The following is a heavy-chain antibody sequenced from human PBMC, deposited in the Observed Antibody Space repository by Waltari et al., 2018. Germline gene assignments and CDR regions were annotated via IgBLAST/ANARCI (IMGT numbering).Heavy chain of an antibody. V-gene: IGHV3-53*01. CDR1: GFTVSSNY. D-gene: IGHD4-17*01. Sequence: EVQLVESGGGLIQPGGSLRLSCAASGFTVSSNYMSWVRQAPGKGLGWVSVIYSGGSTYYADSVKGRFTISRDNSKNTLYLQMNSLRAEDTAVYYCQSTTVTTGYYGVDVWGQGTTVTVSS. J-gene: IGHJ6*02. CDR2: IYSGGST. CDR3: QSTTVTTGYYGVDV.